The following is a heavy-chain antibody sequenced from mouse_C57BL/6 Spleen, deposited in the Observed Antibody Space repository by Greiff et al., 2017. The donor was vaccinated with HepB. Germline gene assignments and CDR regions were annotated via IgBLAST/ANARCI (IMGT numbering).Heavy chain of an antibody. CDR2: INPSTGGT. D-gene: IGHD1-1*01. Sequence: EVQLQQSGPELVKPGASVKISCKASGYSFTGYYMNWVKQSPEKSLEWIGEINPSTGGTTYNQKFKAKATLTVDKSSSTAYMQLKSLTSEDSAVYYCASSSYGYFDVWGTGTTVTVSS. J-gene: IGHJ1*03. V-gene: IGHV1-42*01. CDR1: GYSFTGYY. CDR3: ASSSYGYFDV.